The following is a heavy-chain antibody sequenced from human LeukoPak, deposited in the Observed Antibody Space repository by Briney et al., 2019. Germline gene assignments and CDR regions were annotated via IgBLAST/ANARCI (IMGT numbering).Heavy chain of an antibody. D-gene: IGHD5-24*01. V-gene: IGHV1-2*02. CDR1: GYTFTSYY. J-gene: IGHJ4*02. Sequence: ASVKVSCKASGYTFTSYYMHWVRQAPGQGLEWMGWINPNSGGTNYAQKVQGRVTMTRDTSISTAYMELSSLRSDDTAVYYCARGSVEMATISHYWGQGTLVTVSS. CDR3: ARGSVEMATISHY. CDR2: INPNSGGT.